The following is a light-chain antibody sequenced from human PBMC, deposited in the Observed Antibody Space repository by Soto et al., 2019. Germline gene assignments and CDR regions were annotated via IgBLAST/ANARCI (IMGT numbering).Light chain of an antibody. CDR3: QQDGTSPPT. V-gene: IGKV3-20*01. Sequence: EIVLTQSPGTLSLSPGERATLSCKASQSVSSNFLAWYQRKPGQAPRLLIYGASYRDTDIPYRFSGSGSGTDFTLTIARLEPEDFAVYSCQQDGTSPPTFGQGTKVEI. CDR1: QSVSSNF. CDR2: GAS. J-gene: IGKJ1*01.